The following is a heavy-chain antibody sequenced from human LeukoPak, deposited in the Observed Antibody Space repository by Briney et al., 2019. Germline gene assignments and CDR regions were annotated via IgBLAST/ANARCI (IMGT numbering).Heavy chain of an antibody. D-gene: IGHD3-22*01. V-gene: IGHV3-48*01. CDR3: ARDPHDSGGYYVKRGWVAFDI. J-gene: IGHJ3*02. Sequence: GGALRLSCAASGVTFSSYTMKWGRQPPGKGLEGGSHIGTSSTTIYYADSVKGRFTISRDNAKNSLYLQMNSLRAEDTAVYYCARDPHDSGGYYVKRGWVAFDIWGQGTMVTVSS. CDR1: GVTFSSYT. CDR2: IGTSSTTI.